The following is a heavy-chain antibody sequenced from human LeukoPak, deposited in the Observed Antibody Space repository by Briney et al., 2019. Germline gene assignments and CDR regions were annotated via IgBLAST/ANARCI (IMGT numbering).Heavy chain of an antibody. J-gene: IGHJ3*02. Sequence: QTGGSLRLSCAASGFTFSSYWMSWVRQAPGKGLEWVANIKQDGSEKYYVDSVKGRFTISRDNAKNSLYLQMNSLRAEDTAVYYCARAGYYGSGHAFDIWGQGTMVTVSS. CDR2: IKQDGSEK. V-gene: IGHV3-7*04. D-gene: IGHD3-10*01. CDR3: ARAGYYGSGHAFDI. CDR1: GFTFSSYW.